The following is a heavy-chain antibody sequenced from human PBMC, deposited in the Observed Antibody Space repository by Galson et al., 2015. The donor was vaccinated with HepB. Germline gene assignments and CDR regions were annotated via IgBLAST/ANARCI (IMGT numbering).Heavy chain of an antibody. CDR3: ARGGLWFGSSRPAYFDY. CDR2: ISYDGSNK. V-gene: IGHV3-30*04. J-gene: IGHJ4*02. D-gene: IGHD3-10*01. CDR1: GFTFSSHA. Sequence: SLRLSCAASGFTFSSHAIHWVRQAPGKGLEWVAVISYDGSNKYYADSVKGRFTISRDNSKNTLYLQMNSLRAEDTAVYYCARGGLWFGSSRPAYFDYWGQGTLVTVSS.